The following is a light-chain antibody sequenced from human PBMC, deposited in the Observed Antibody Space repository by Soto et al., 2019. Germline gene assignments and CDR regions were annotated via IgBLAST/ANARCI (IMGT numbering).Light chain of an antibody. V-gene: IGKV3-20*01. J-gene: IGKJ1*01. CDR3: QQYGSPGT. CDR2: GAS. CDR1: QSVSNNY. Sequence: EIVLTQSPGTLSLSPGERATLSCRASQSVSNNYFAWYQQLPGPAPRLLIYGASNRATGIPDRFSGSGSGTDFPLTISRLEPEDFAVYYCQQYGSPGTFGQGTKVDIK.